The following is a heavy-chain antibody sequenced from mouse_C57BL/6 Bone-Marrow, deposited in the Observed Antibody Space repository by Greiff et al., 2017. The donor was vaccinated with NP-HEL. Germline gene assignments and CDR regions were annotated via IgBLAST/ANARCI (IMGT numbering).Heavy chain of an antibody. V-gene: IGHV6-3*01. J-gene: IGHJ2*01. Sequence: EVKLVESGGGLVQPGGSMKLSCVASGFTFSNYWMNWVRQSPEKGLEWVAQIRLKSDNYATHYAESVKGRFTISRDDSNSSVYLQMNNLRAEDTGIYYCTADYYGSSPWDYWGQGTTLTVSS. CDR3: TADYYGSSPWDY. CDR2: IRLKSDNYAT. CDR1: GFTFSNYW. D-gene: IGHD1-1*01.